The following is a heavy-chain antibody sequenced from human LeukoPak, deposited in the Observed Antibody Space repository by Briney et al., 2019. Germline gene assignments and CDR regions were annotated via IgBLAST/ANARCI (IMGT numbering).Heavy chain of an antibody. J-gene: IGHJ3*02. CDR1: GGSFSGYY. CDR2: INHSGST. Sequence: SETLSLTCAVYGGSFSGYYWSWIRQPPGKGLEWIGEINHSGSTNYNPSLKSRVTISVDTSKNQFSLKLSSVTAADTAVYYCARHAVVDAFDIWGQGTMVTVSS. D-gene: IGHD6-19*01. CDR3: ARHAVVDAFDI. V-gene: IGHV4-34*01.